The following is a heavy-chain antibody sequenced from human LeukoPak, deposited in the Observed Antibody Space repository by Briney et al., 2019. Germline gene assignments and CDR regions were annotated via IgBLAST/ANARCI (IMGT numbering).Heavy chain of an antibody. CDR3: ARDRSGHIYGLFDS. CDR2: VYHSGTS. V-gene: IGHV4-59*01. D-gene: IGHD5-18*01. J-gene: IGHJ4*02. Sequence: SETLSLTCTVSGGSITTYYWSWIQQPPGKGLEWIASVYHSGTSNYNPSLRSRVTISVDTSKNQFSLRVNSVTAADTALYYCARDRSGHIYGLFDSWGQRALVTVSS. CDR1: GGSITTYY.